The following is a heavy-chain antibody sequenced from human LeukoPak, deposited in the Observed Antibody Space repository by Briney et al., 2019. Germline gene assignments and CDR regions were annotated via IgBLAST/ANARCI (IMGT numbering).Heavy chain of an antibody. Sequence: SGTLSLTCTVSGDSISSYYWSWIRQPPGKGLEWIGYIYYSGSTNYNPSLKSRVTISVDTSKNQFSLKLSSVTAADTAVYYCAFMVRGLLGAFDIWGQGTMVTVSS. V-gene: IGHV4-59*08. J-gene: IGHJ3*02. D-gene: IGHD3-10*01. CDR1: GDSISSYY. CDR3: AFMVRGLLGAFDI. CDR2: IYYSGST.